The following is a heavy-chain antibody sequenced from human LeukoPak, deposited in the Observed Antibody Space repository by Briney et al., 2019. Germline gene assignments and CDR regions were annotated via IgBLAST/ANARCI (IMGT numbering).Heavy chain of an antibody. J-gene: IGHJ1*01. CDR1: GGSISSSSYY. Sequence: SETLSLTCTVSGGSISSSSYYWGWIRQPPGKGLEWIGSIYYSGSTYYNPSLKSRVTISVDTSKNQFSLKLSSVTAADTAVYYCARDHCSGGSCYWSYFQHWGQGTLVTVSS. D-gene: IGHD2-15*01. V-gene: IGHV4-39*07. CDR2: IYYSGST. CDR3: ARDHCSGGSCYWSYFQH.